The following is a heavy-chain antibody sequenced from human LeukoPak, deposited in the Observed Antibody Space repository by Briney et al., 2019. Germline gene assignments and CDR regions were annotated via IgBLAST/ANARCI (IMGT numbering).Heavy chain of an antibody. V-gene: IGHV1-46*01. J-gene: IGHJ4*02. CDR1: GYTFTSYG. Sequence: ASVKVSCKASGYTFTSYGISWVRQAPGQGLEWMGIINPSGGSTSYAQKFQGRVTMTRDTSTSTVYMELSSLRSEDTAVYYCAGGIQLLDYWGQGTLVTVSS. CDR2: INPSGGST. D-gene: IGHD5-18*01. CDR3: AGGIQLLDY.